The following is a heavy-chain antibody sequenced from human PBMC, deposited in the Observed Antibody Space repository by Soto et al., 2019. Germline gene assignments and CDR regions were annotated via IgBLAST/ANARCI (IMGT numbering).Heavy chain of an antibody. CDR3: AKELHQQYSSGCPLDY. CDR1: GFTFSSYG. CDR2: ISYDGSNK. J-gene: IGHJ4*02. Sequence: QVQLVESGGGVVQPGGSLRLSCAASGFTFSSYGMHWVRQVPGKGLEWVAVISYDGSNKFYVDSVKGRFTLSRDNSKNTLFLQMNSLRGEDTAVYYCAKELHQQYSSGCPLDYWGQGTLVTVSS. V-gene: IGHV3-30*18. D-gene: IGHD6-19*01.